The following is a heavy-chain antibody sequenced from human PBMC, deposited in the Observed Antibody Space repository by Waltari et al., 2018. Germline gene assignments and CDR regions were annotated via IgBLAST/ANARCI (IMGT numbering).Heavy chain of an antibody. CDR3: ARGYYYDSSGDGAAFDI. CDR1: GGTFSSYA. D-gene: IGHD3-22*01. J-gene: IGHJ3*02. Sequence: QVQLVQSGAEVKKPGSSVKVSCKASGGTFSSYAISWVRQAPGQGLEWMGGIIPILGIANYAQKFQGRVTITADKSTSTAYMELSSLRSEDTAVYYCARGYYYDSSGDGAAFDIWGQGTMVTVSS. CDR2: IIPILGIA. V-gene: IGHV1-69*10.